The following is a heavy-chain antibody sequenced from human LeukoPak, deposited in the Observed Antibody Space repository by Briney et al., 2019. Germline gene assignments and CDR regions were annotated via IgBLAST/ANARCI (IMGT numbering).Heavy chain of an antibody. CDR1: GFTFSSYG. CDR2: IRYDGSNK. J-gene: IGHJ4*02. CDR3: AKDSLRERIVGSTTRGVNDY. Sequence: GGSLRLSCAASGFTFSSYGMHWVRQAPGKGLEWVAFIRYDGSNKYYADSVKGRFTISRDNSKNTPYLQMNSLRGEDTAVYYCAKDSLRERIVGSTTRGVNDYWGQGTLVTVSS. V-gene: IGHV3-30*02. D-gene: IGHD1-26*01.